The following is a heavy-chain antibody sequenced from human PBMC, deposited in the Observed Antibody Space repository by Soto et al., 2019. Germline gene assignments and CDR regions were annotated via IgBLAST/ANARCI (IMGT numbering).Heavy chain of an antibody. J-gene: IGHJ6*02. CDR3: ARHRWTEMTGYGDYYYYYGMDV. CDR1: GYSFTSYW. D-gene: IGHD3-9*01. V-gene: IGHV5-51*01. CDR2: IYPGDSDT. Sequence: EVQLVQSGAEVKKPGESLKISCKGSGYSFTSYWIGWVRQMPGKGLEWMGIIYPGDSDTRYSPSFQGQVTISADKSISTAYLQWSSLKASDTAMHYCARHRWTEMTGYGDYYYYYGMDVWGQGTTVTVSS.